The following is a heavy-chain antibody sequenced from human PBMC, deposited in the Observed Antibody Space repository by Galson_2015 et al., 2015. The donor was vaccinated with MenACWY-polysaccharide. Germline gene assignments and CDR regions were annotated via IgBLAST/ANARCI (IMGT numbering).Heavy chain of an antibody. CDR3: TRGGGRYYVDY. CDR1: GYTFTDCY. J-gene: IGHJ4*02. V-gene: IGHV1-2*02. CDR2: INPNGGGT. Sequence: SVKVSCKASGYTFTDCYIHWVRQAPGQGLEWMGWINPNGGGTHYEQKYQARVTMTRDTSINTADMELSRLSSDDTAVYYCTRGGGRYYVDYWGQGTLVTVSS. D-gene: IGHD6-19*01.